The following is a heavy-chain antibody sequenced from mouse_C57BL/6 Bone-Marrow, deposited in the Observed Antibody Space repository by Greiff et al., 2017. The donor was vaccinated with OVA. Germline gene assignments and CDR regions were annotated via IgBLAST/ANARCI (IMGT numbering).Heavy chain of an antibody. D-gene: IGHD2-5*01. V-gene: IGHV1-85*01. CDR2: IYPRDGST. CDR1: GYTFTSYD. CDR3: ARGSYYSNFYAMDY. Sequence: QVQLQQPGPELVKPGASVKLSCKASGYTFTSYDINWVKQRPGQGLEWIGWIYPRDGSTKYNEKFKGKATLTVDTSSSTAYMELHSLTSEDSAVYFCARGSYYSNFYAMDYWGQGTSVTVSS. J-gene: IGHJ4*01.